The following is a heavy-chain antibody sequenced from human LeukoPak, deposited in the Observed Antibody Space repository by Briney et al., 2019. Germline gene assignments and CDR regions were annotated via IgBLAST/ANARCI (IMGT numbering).Heavy chain of an antibody. Sequence: GGSLRLSCAASGFTFRSYAMSWVRQAPGKGLEWVSYISSSGSTIYYADSVKGRFTISRDNAKNSLYLQMNSLRAEDTAVYYCARFWSGYSTLDYWGQGTLVTVSS. D-gene: IGHD3-3*01. CDR2: ISSSGSTI. CDR3: ARFWSGYSTLDY. J-gene: IGHJ4*02. CDR1: GFTFRSYA. V-gene: IGHV3-48*03.